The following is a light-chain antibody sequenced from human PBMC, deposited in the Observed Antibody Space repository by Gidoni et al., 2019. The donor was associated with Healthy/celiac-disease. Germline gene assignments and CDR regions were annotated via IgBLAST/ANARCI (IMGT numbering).Light chain of an antibody. CDR3: QQYGSSPFYT. CDR1: QSVSSSY. V-gene: IGKV3-20*01. Sequence: EIVLTQSPGTLSLSPGERATLSCRASQSVSSSYLAWYQQKPGQAPRLLIYGASSRATGIPDRFSDSGSGTDFTLTISRLEPEDFAVYYCQQYGSSPFYTFGQGTKLEIK. CDR2: GAS. J-gene: IGKJ2*01.